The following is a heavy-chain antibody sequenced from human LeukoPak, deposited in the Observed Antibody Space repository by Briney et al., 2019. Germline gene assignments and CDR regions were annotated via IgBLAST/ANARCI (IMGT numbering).Heavy chain of an antibody. CDR2: ISYDGSNK. J-gene: IGHJ4*02. CDR1: GFTFSSYG. V-gene: IGHV3-30*03. CDR3: ATKF. Sequence: GGSLRLSCAASGFTFSSYGMHWVRKAPGKGLEWVAVISYDGSNKYYADSVKGRFTISRDNSKNTLYLQMNSLRAEDTAVYYCATKFWGQGTLVTVSS.